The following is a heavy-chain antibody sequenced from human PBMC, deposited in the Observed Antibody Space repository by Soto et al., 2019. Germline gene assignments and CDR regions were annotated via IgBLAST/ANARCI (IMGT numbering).Heavy chain of an antibody. CDR2: IVPIFRTT. CDR1: GDTFSKYA. J-gene: IGHJ3*02. CDR3: AREASAPGTFREDASDI. V-gene: IGHV1-69*12. Sequence: QVQMVQSGAEVKKSRSSVKVACKVSGDTFSKYAINWVRWAPGQGRGWMGAIVPIFRTTNYAQKFQGRVTITADESTITAYMELSRLRSDDTATYYCAREASAPGTFREDASDIWGQGTKVTVSS. D-gene: IGHD1-7*01.